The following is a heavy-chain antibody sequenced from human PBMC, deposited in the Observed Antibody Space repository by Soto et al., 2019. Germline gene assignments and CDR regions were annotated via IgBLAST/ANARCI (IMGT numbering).Heavy chain of an antibody. J-gene: IGHJ6*02. CDR1: GGSVSSGSYY. CDR2: IYYSGGT. CDR3: ARVSGVRVYYYYGMDV. Sequence: SETLSLTCTVSGGSVSSGSYYWSWIRQPPGKGLEWIGYIYYSGGTNYNPSLKSRVTISVDTSKNQFSLKLSSVTAADTAVYYCARVSGVRVYYYYGMDVWGQGTTVTVSS. V-gene: IGHV4-61*01. D-gene: IGHD3-10*01.